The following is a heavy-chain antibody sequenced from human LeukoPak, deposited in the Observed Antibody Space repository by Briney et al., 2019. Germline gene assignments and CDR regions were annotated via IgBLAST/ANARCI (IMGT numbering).Heavy chain of an antibody. D-gene: IGHD6-19*01. CDR2: IYYSGCT. CDR1: GGSISSSSYY. J-gene: IGHJ5*02. CDR3: ARDTGGVAGTAPNWFDP. Sequence: SETLSLTCTVSGGSISSSSYYWGWIRQPPGKGLEWIGSIYYSGCTYYNPSLKSRVTISVDTSKNQFSLRLSSVTAADTAVYYCARDTGGVAGTAPNWFDPWGQGTLVTVSS. V-gene: IGHV4-39*07.